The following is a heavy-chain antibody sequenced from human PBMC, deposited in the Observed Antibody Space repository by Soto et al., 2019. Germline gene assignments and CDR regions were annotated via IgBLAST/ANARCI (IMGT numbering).Heavy chain of an antibody. V-gene: IGHV3-21*01. D-gene: IGHD2-2*01. J-gene: IGHJ6*02. CDR3: ARLVVPAAIGFYYYYYGMDV. CDR1: GFTFSSYS. Sequence: GGSLRLSCAASGFTFSSYSMNWVRLAPGKGLEWVSSISSSSSYIYYADSVKGRFTISRDNAKNSLYLQMNSLRAEDTAVYYCARLVVPAAIGFYYYYYGMDVWGQGTTVTVSS. CDR2: ISSSSSYI.